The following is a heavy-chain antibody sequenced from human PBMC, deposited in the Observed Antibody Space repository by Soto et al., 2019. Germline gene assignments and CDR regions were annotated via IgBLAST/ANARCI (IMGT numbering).Heavy chain of an antibody. CDR2: TYYRSKWYN. CDR1: GDSVSSNSAA. CDR3: ARDRGAHTGYSSGWYKDPLDY. V-gene: IGHV6-1*01. Sequence: SQTLSLTCAISGDSVSSNSAAWNWIRQSPSRGLEWLGRTYYRSKWYNDYAVSVKSRITINPDTSKNQFSLQLNSVTPEDTAVYYCARDRGAHTGYSSGWYKDPLDYWGQGTLVTVSS. D-gene: IGHD6-19*01. J-gene: IGHJ4*02.